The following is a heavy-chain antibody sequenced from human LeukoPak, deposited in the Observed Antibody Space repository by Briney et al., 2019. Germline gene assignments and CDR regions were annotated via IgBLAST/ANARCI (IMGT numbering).Heavy chain of an antibody. V-gene: IGHV3-7*01. CDR2: IKQDGSEK. CDR1: GFTFSSYW. Sequence: GGSLRLSCAASGFTFSSYWMSWVRQAPGKGLEWVANIKQDGSEKYYIDSVRGRFTTSRDSSKNSLYLQMNSLRAEDTAVYYCVRDGGPYYFDYWGQGTLVTVSS. D-gene: IGHD3-16*01. J-gene: IGHJ4*02. CDR3: VRDGGPYYFDY.